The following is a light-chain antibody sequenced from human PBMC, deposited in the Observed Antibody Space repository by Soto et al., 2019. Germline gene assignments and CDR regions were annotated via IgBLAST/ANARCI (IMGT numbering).Light chain of an antibody. CDR2: DAS. CDR1: QTVRNN. J-gene: IGKJ5*01. V-gene: IGKV3D-15*01. CDR3: QQYNNWPIT. Sequence: TQSPGPLSLSPLERTTLSCRASQTVRNNYLAWYQQKPGQAPTLLIYDASNRATGIPDRFSGSGSGTEFTLTIVSLQSEDFAVYYCQQYNNWPITFGQGTRLEI.